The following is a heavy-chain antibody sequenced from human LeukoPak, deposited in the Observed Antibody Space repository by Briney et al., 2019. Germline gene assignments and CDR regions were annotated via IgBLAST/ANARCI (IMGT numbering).Heavy chain of an antibody. CDR2: IYYSGST. CDR1: GGSISSSSYY. D-gene: IGHD6-19*01. CDR3: ARQDSSGWYEVNDY. J-gene: IGHJ4*02. Sequence: PSETLSLTCTVSGGSISSSSYYWGWIRQPPGKGLEWIGSIYYSGSTYYNPSLKSRVTISVDTSKNQFSLKLSSVTAADTAVYYCARQDSSGWYEVNDYWGQGTLVTVSS. V-gene: IGHV4-39*01.